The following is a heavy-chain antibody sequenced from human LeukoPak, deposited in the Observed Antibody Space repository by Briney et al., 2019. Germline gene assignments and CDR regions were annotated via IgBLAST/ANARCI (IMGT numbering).Heavy chain of an antibody. CDR2: ISYDGSNK. CDR3: ARSGGYPDYFDY. D-gene: IGHD2-8*02. V-gene: IGHV3-30-3*01. CDR1: GFTFSSYA. Sequence: GRSLRLSCAASGFTFSSYAMHWVRQAPGKGLEWVAVISYDGSNKYYADSVKGRFTISRDNSKNTLYLQMNSLRAEDTAVYYCARSGGYPDYFDYWGQGTLVTVSS. J-gene: IGHJ4*02.